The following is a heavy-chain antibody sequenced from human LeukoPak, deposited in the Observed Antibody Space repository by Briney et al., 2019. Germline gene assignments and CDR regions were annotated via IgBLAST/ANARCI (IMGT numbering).Heavy chain of an antibody. CDR3: ARWLYSSGCYFDY. Sequence: SETLSLTCTVSGGSISSSSYYWGWIRQPPGKGLEWIGSIYHSGSTYYNPSLKSRVTISVDTSKNQFSLKLSSVTAADTAVYYCARWLYSSGCYFDYWGQGTLVTVSS. CDR2: IYHSGST. V-gene: IGHV4-39*07. D-gene: IGHD6-19*01. CDR1: GGSISSSSYY. J-gene: IGHJ4*02.